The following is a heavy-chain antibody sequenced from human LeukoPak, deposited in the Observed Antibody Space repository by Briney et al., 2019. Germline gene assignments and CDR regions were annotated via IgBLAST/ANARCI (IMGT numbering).Heavy chain of an antibody. J-gene: IGHJ6*02. V-gene: IGHV1-46*01. CDR2: TDPRSGNT. CDR1: GYTFTSSY. CDR3: ATAGYSYGLTYYYYGMDV. Sequence: ASVKVSYKASGYTFTSSYMHWVRQAPGQGLEWMGMTDPRSGNTNYPKRFQGRVTVTRDTSTSTVYMELSSLRSEDTAVYYCATAGYSYGLTYYYYGMDVWGQGTTVTVSS. D-gene: IGHD5-18*01.